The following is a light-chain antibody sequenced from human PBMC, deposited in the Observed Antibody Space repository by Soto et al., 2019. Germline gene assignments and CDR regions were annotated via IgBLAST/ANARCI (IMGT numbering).Light chain of an antibody. V-gene: IGLV2-11*01. J-gene: IGLJ2*01. CDR2: DVS. Sequence: QSALTQPRSVSGSPGQSVTISGTGTSSDVGGYNYVSWYQQQPGKAPNLLIFDVSKRPSGVPARFSGSKSGNTASLTISGRQAEDEADYYCCSYAGSYTVFGEGTKLTVL. CDR1: SSDVGGYNY. CDR3: CSYAGSYTV.